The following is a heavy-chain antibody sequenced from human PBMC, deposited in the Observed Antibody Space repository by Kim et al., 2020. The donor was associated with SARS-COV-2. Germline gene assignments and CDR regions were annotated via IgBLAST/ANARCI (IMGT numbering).Heavy chain of an antibody. CDR1: GFTFSSYG. V-gene: IGHV3-33*08. D-gene: IGHD1-1*01. Sequence: GGSLRLSCAASGFTFSSYGMHWVRQAPGKGLEWVAVIWYDGSNKYYADSVKGRFTISRDNSKNTLYLQMNSLRAEDTAVYYCASEPLGTDYYYYGMDVWGQGTTVTVSS. J-gene: IGHJ6*02. CDR3: ASEPLGTDYYYYGMDV. CDR2: IWYDGSNK.